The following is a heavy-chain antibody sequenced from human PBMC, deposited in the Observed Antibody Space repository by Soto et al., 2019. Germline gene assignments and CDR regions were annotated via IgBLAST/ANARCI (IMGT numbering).Heavy chain of an antibody. Sequence: GASVKVSCKASGDTFSNYAISWVRQAPGQGLEWMGGIIPIFGTANYAQKFQGRVTITADESTSTAYMELSSLRFEDTAVYYCAREKIRYNWNYRLDYWGQGTLVTVSS. CDR1: GDTFSNYA. J-gene: IGHJ4*02. CDR3: AREKIRYNWNYRLDY. D-gene: IGHD1-7*01. CDR2: IIPIFGTA. V-gene: IGHV1-69*13.